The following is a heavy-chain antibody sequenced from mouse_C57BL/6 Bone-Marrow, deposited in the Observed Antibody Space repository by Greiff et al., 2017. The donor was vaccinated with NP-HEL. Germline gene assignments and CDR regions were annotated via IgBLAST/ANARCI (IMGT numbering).Heavy chain of an antibody. CDR1: GFNITDDY. V-gene: IGHV14-4*01. J-gene: IGHJ3*01. CDR3: TTAGSWFAY. Sequence: VQLKESGAELVRPGASVKLSCTASGFNITDDYMHWVKQRPEQGLEWIGWIDPENGDTEYASKFQGKATITADTSSNTAYLQLSSLTSEDTAVYYCTTAGSWFAYWGQGTLVTVSA. CDR2: IDPENGDT.